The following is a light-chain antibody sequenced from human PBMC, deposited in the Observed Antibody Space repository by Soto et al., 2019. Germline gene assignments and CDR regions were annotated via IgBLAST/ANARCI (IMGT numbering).Light chain of an antibody. CDR2: KAS. CDR3: QQYHTYPWT. V-gene: IGKV1-5*03. CDR1: QSISSW. Sequence: DIQMTQSPSTLSASVGDRVTITCRASQSISSWLAWYQQKPGKAPKLLIYKASSLESGVPSRFSGRGSGTEFTLAISSLQPGDFATYYCQQYHTYPWTFGQGTNVEIK. J-gene: IGKJ1*01.